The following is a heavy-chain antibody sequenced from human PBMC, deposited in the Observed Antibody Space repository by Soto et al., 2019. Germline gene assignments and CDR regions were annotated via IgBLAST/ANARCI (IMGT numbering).Heavy chain of an antibody. CDR1: GDTFSSYA. J-gene: IGHJ4*02. D-gene: IGHD2-2*01. CDR2: ISPIFGTA. Sequence: QVQLVQSGAEVKKPGSSVKVSCKASGDTFSSYAISWVRQAPGQGLEWMGGISPIFGTANYAQKLQGRGTITAEESTSTGNLGLRSLTTEHTAAYYGASGGCRSSSSLFDYGGKGTLVTVSS. CDR3: ASGGCRSSSSLFDY. V-gene: IGHV1-69*01.